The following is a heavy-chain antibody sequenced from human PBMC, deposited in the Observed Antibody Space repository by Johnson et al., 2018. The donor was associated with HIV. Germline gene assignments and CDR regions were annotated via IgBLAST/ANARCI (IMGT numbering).Heavy chain of an antibody. V-gene: IGHV3-23*03. Sequence: VLLLESGGGLVQPGGSLRLSCGASPFTFTNYAMRWVRQAPVKGLDWVSVFFGGDGTYYADSVRGRFIISRENSKNTLYLQMNSLGAEDTAVYYCARGVGNDAFDIWGQGTMVTVSS. CDR2: FFGGDGT. CDR1: PFTFTNYA. CDR3: ARGVGNDAFDI. J-gene: IGHJ3*02. D-gene: IGHD1-26*01.